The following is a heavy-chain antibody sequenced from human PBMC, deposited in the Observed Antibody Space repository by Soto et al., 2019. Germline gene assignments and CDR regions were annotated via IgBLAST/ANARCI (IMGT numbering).Heavy chain of an antibody. J-gene: IGHJ4*02. CDR1: GFSLRNAGVG. V-gene: IGHV2-5*02. CDR2: IYGDDDK. CDR3: AHRLAVPAIDY. D-gene: IGHD2-21*02. Sequence: QITLKESGPTLLKPTQTLTLTCTFSGFSLRNAGVGVAWIRQPPGKALEWLALIYGDDDKRYSPSLKSRLTXTXVTHKNQVVLTMTNMDPVDTATYAWAHRLAVPAIDYWGQGALVTVSS.